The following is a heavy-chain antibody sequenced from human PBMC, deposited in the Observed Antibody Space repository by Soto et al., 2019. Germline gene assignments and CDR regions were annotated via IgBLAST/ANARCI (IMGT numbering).Heavy chain of an antibody. CDR3: ARDLSWWFDP. CDR1: GDSISSYY. Sequence: QVQLQESGPGLVKPSETLSLTCTVSGDSISSYYWSWIRQPAGKGLEWIGRIYISGSTNYNPALKSRVTMSVDTSKNQVSLKLSSVTVADTAMYYCARDLSWWFDPWGQGTLVTVSS. CDR2: IYISGST. D-gene: IGHD1-1*01. J-gene: IGHJ5*02. V-gene: IGHV4-4*07.